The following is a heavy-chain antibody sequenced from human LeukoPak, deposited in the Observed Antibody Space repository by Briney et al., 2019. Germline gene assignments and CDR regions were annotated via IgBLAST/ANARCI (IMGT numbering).Heavy chain of an antibody. V-gene: IGHV4-39*07. CDR1: GGSISSSSYY. D-gene: IGHD3-9*01. J-gene: IGHJ6*02. CDR2: IYYSGST. Sequence: TSETLSLTCTVSGGSISSSSYYWGWIRQPPGKGLEWIGSIYYSGSTYYNPSLKSRVTISVDTSKNQFSLKLSSVTAADTAVYYCARDIRAAVLRYFDWFNGMDVWGQGTTVTVSS. CDR3: ARDIRAAVLRYFDWFNGMDV.